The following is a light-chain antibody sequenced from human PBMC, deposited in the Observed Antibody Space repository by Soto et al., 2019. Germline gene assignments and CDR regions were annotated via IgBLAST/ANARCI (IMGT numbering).Light chain of an antibody. CDR2: AAS. J-gene: IGKJ5*01. CDR3: QHIHSIPIT. CDR1: QSVNSD. V-gene: IGKV1-39*01. Sequence: DIQITQSPSSLSASVGDRVTITCRASQSVNSDLNWYQQKAGKAPKLLIYAASSLQSGVPSRFSGSGSGTHFTLTITSLQTEDFATYYCQHIHSIPITFGQGTRLEIK.